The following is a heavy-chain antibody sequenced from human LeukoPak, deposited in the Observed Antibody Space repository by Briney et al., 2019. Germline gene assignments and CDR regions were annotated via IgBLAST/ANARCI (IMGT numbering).Heavy chain of an antibody. CDR3: ASHDRYSGSYYSFDP. V-gene: IGHV1-2*02. CDR1: GYTFTDYY. Sequence: GASVKVSCKASGYTFTDYYIHWVRQAPGQGLEWMGCLNPDSGATAYAQKFQGRVTMTRDTSITTAYMELNRLTSDGTAVYYCASHDRYSGSYYSFDPWGQGTLVTVSS. J-gene: IGHJ5*02. CDR2: LNPDSGAT. D-gene: IGHD3-10*01.